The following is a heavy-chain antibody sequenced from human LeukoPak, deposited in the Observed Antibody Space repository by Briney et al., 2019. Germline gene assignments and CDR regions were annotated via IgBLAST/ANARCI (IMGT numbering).Heavy chain of an antibody. Sequence: PGGSLRLSCAASGFTFSSYWMSWVRQAPGKGLEWVANINQDGSEKSHVDSVKGRFTISRDNAKNTLYLQMNSLRAEDTAVYYCAGGRDRSSLYFDSWGQGTLVTVSS. CDR1: GFTFSSYW. J-gene: IGHJ4*02. CDR3: AGGRDRSSLYFDS. D-gene: IGHD5-24*01. V-gene: IGHV3-7*01. CDR2: INQDGSEK.